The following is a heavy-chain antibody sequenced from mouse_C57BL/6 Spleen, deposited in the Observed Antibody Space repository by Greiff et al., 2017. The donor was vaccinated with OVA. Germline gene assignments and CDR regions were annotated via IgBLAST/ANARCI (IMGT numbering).Heavy chain of an antibody. J-gene: IGHJ3*01. V-gene: IGHV1-80*01. CDR1: GYAFSSYW. CDR2: IYPGDGDT. CDR3: AREDPPGPY. Sequence: QVQLQQSGAELVKPGASVKISCKASGYAFSSYWMNWAKQRPGQGLEWIGQIYPGDGDTNYNGKFKGKATLTADKSSSTAYMQLSSLTSEDSAVYFCAREDPPGPYWGQGTLVTVSA.